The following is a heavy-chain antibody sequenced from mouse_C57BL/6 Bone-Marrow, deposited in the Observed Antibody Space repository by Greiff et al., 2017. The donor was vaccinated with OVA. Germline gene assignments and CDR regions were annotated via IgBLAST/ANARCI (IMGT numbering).Heavy chain of an antibody. CDR1: GYAFSSSW. V-gene: IGHV1-82*01. CDR2: IYPGDGDT. CDR3: ARCRQHGPRFAY. Sequence: QVQLQQSGPELVKPGASVKISCKASGYAFSSSWMNWVKQRPGKGLEWIGRIYPGDGDTNYNGKFKGKATLTADKSSSTAYMQLSSLTSEDSAVYFCARCRQHGPRFAYWGQGTLVTVSA. J-gene: IGHJ3*01. D-gene: IGHD3-2*01.